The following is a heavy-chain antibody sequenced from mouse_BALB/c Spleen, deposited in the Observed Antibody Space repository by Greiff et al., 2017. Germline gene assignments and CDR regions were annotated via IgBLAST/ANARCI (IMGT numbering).Heavy chain of an antibody. J-gene: IGHJ4*01. CDR3: TRRYGTYAMDY. CDR1: GYTFTSYY. D-gene: IGHD1-1*02. V-gene: IGHV1S81*02. Sequence: QVHVKQSGAELVKPGASVKLSCKASGYTFTSYYMYWVKQRPGQGLEWIGEINPSNGGTNFNEKFKSKATLTVDKSSSTAYMQLSSLTSEDSAVYYCTRRYGTYAMDYWGQGTSVTVSS. CDR2: INPSNGGT.